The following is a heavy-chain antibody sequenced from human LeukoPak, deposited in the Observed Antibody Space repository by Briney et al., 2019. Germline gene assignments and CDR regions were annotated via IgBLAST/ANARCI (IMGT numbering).Heavy chain of an antibody. CDR1: GLPFSSYW. D-gene: IGHD5-24*01. Sequence: GGSLRLSCAASGLPFSSYWMHWVRQAPGKGLVWVSGINSDGSRTNYADSVKGRFTISRDNSNHTLSLQMNSLRVEDTAIYYCVKDIQLSTWGLGTMVTVSS. CDR3: VKDIQLST. J-gene: IGHJ3*01. V-gene: IGHV3-74*01. CDR2: INSDGSRT.